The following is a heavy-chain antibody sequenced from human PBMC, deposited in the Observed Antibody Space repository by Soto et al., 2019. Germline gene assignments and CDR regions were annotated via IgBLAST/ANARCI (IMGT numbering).Heavy chain of an antibody. D-gene: IGHD3-10*01. CDR1: GFPFSSSA. CDR3: TNNWWGDLLFTV. CDR2: ISHNGLDT. J-gene: IGHJ4*02. Sequence: EVQLLESGGDLVQPGGSLRLSCAVSGFPFSSSAMNWVRQAPGEGLEWVSVISHNGLDTYYADSVRGRFTISRDNSEDTLYLQMNSLRVDDTALYYCTNNWWGDLLFTVWGQGTLVTVSS. V-gene: IGHV3-23*01.